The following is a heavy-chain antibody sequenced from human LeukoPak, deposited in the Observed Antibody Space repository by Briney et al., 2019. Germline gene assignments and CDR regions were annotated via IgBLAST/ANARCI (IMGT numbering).Heavy chain of an antibody. J-gene: IGHJ4*02. D-gene: IGHD2-2*01. Sequence: GGSLRLSCAASGFTFSSYSMNWVRQAPGKGLEWVSSISSSSSYIYYADSVKGRFTISRDNAKNSLYLQMNSLRAEDTAVYYCARDWGGHCSSTSCFHFDYWGQGTLVTVSS. CDR3: ARDWGGHCSSTSCFHFDY. V-gene: IGHV3-21*01. CDR2: ISSSSSYI. CDR1: GFTFSSYS.